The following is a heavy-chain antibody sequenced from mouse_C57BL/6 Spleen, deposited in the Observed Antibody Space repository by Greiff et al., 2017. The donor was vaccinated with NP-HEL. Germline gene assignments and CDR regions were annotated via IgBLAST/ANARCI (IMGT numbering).Heavy chain of an antibody. Sequence: VQLQQSGAELARPGASVTMSCKASGYTFTSYTMHWVKQRPGQGLEWIGYINPSSGYTKYNQKFKDKATLTADKSSSTAYMQLSSLTSEDSAVYYCARELAYYFDYWGQGTTLTVSS. V-gene: IGHV1-4*01. D-gene: IGHD4-1*01. J-gene: IGHJ2*01. CDR2: INPSSGYT. CDR3: ARELAYYFDY. CDR1: GYTFTSYT.